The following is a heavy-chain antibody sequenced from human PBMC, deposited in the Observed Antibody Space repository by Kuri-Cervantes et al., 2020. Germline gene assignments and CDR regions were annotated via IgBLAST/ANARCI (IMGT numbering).Heavy chain of an antibody. J-gene: IGHJ3*02. Sequence: GGSLRLSCAASGFTFSSYGMHWVRQAPGKGLEWVAAISYDGSNKYYADSVKGRFTISRDNSKNTLYLQMNSLRAEGTAVYYCARSYYDFWSGYYMDAFDIWGQGTMVTVSS. CDR2: ISYDGSNK. CDR3: ARSYYDFWSGYYMDAFDI. CDR1: GFTFSSYG. V-gene: IGHV3-30*03. D-gene: IGHD3-3*01.